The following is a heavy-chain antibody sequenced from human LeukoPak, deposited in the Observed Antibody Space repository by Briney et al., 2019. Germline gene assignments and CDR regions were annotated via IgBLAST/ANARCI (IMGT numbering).Heavy chain of an antibody. Sequence: PSETLSLTCTVSGDSFSTYYWSWIRQPAGKGLEWIGRIYASGSTNYNPSLKSRVTISVDTSKNQFSLKLNSVTAADTAVYYCAREGSGWDEEAYNYYYYMDVWGKGTTVTISS. CDR1: GDSFSTYY. J-gene: IGHJ6*03. V-gene: IGHV4-4*07. CDR3: AREGSGWDEEAYNYYYYMDV. CDR2: IYASGST. D-gene: IGHD6-19*01.